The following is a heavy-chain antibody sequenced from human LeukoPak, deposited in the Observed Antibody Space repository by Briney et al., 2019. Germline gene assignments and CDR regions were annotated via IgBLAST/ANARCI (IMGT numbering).Heavy chain of an antibody. Sequence: GGSLRLSCAASGFTLSGYWMSWVRQAPGKGLEWVANINQDGSETYYGDSVKGRFTISRDNAKNSLYLEMNTLRAEDTAVYYCARPLSRYYYQTTGDGYWGRGTLVTVS. CDR3: ARPLSRYYYQTTGDGY. D-gene: IGHD3-10*01. CDR1: GFTLSGYW. J-gene: IGHJ4*02. CDR2: INQDGSET. V-gene: IGHV3-7*01.